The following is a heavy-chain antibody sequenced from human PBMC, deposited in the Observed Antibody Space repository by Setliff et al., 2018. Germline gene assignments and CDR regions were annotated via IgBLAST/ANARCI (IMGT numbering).Heavy chain of an antibody. CDR3: ARINFYVSSGYYYAPDF. D-gene: IGHD3-22*01. CDR1: GYILSSYG. CDR2: ISPYNGVT. V-gene: IGHV1-18*01. J-gene: IGHJ4*02. Sequence: ASVKVSCKGSGYILSSYGISWVRQAPGQGLEWMGWISPYNGVTNYAQRFRGRVTVTTDTSATTAYMELKNLRSDDTAVYYCARINFYVSSGYYYAPDFWGQGTLVTVSS.